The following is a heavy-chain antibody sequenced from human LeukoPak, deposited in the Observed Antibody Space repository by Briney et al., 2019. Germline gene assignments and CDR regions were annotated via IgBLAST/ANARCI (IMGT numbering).Heavy chain of an antibody. CDR2: ISSSSSYI. CDR1: GFTFSSYS. Sequence: PGGSLRLSCAASGFTFSSYSMNWVRQAPGKGLEWVSSISSSSSYIYYADSVKGRFTISRDNAKNSLYLQLNSLRAEDTAVYYCARGYCSSTSCRYYYYYYMDVWGKGTTVTVSS. D-gene: IGHD2-2*01. V-gene: IGHV3-21*01. J-gene: IGHJ6*03. CDR3: ARGYCSSTSCRYYYYYYMDV.